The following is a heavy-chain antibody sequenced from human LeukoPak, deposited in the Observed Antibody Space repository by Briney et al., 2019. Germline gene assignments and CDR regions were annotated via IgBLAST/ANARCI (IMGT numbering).Heavy chain of an antibody. CDR1: GGSISSSSYY. Sequence: PSETLSLTCTVSGGSISSSSYYWGWIRQPPGKGLEWIGSIYYSGSTNYNPSLKSRVTISVDTSKNQFSLKLSSVTAADTAVYYCARDGLTRSRDGYNHPQYFFDYWGQGTLVTVSS. J-gene: IGHJ4*02. CDR3: ARDGLTRSRDGYNHPQYFFDY. D-gene: IGHD5-24*01. CDR2: IYYSGST. V-gene: IGHV4-39*07.